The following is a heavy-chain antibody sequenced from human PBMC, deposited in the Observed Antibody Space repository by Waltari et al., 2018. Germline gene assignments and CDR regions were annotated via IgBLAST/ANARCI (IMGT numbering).Heavy chain of an antibody. CDR1: GFTFSNAW. Sequence: EVQLVESGGGLVKPGGSLRLSCAASGFTFSNAWMSRVRQAPVKGLEWVGRMKSKTYGGTTDYAAPVKGRFAISRDDSKNTLYLQMNSLKTEDTAVYYCTTDRSVDIVVVPAAWGQGTLVTVSS. J-gene: IGHJ4*02. D-gene: IGHD2-2*01. CDR2: MKSKTYGGTT. V-gene: IGHV3-15*01. CDR3: TTDRSVDIVVVPAA.